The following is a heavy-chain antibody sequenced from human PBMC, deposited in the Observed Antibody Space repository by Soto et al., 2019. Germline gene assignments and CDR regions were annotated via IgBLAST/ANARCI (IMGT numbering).Heavy chain of an antibody. Sequence: QAQLQESGPGLVKPSDTLSLTCAVSGYSISSSNWWGWIRQPPGKGLEWIGYIYYSGTTYYNPSLKSRVTMSVDTSKNQFSLKLTTVTAVDTAVYYCARREIQGPIDYWGQGTLVTVSS. J-gene: IGHJ4*02. CDR1: GYSISSSNW. CDR2: IYYSGTT. V-gene: IGHV4-28*01. CDR3: ARREIQGPIDY. D-gene: IGHD1-26*01.